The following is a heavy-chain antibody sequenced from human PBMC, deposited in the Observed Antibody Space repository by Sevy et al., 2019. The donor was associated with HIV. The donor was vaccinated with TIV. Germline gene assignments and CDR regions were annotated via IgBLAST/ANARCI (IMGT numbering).Heavy chain of an antibody. CDR1: GFTFSSFA. Sequence: GGSLRLSCAASGFTFSSFAMNWVRQAPGKGLEWVSVITGSGGSTYYADSVKGRFTISRDNSKNTLYLQMNSLRAEDTAVYYCAKDQSHGYYYDSSGDWGSWGQGTLVTVSS. J-gene: IGHJ5*02. V-gene: IGHV3-23*01. D-gene: IGHD3-22*01. CDR2: ITGSGGST. CDR3: AKDQSHGYYYDSSGDWGS.